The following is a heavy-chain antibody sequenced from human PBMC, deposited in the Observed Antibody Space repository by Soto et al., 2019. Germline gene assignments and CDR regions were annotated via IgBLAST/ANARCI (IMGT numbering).Heavy chain of an antibody. CDR2: ISGSGGST. Sequence: PGGSLRLSCAASGFTFSSYAMSWVRQAPGKGLEWVSAISGSGGSTYYADSVKGRFTISRDISKNTLYLQMNSLRAEDTAVYYCAKVIGVALDYYFDYWGQGTLVTVSS. J-gene: IGHJ4*02. CDR1: GFTFSSYA. D-gene: IGHD3-9*01. CDR3: AKVIGVALDYYFDY. V-gene: IGHV3-23*01.